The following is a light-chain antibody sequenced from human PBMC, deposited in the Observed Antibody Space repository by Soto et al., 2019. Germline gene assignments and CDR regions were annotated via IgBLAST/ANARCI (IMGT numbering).Light chain of an antibody. CDR3: SLYAGSSEF. CDR2: GDT. Sequence: QSALAQTASVSGSPGQSITISCTGTSSDVENYNLVSWYQQHPGKAPKLMIFGDTQRPSGISHRFSGSRSGNTASLTISGLQADDEADYYCSLYAGSSEFFGGGTKLTVL. V-gene: IGLV2-23*01. J-gene: IGLJ2*01. CDR1: SSDVENYNL.